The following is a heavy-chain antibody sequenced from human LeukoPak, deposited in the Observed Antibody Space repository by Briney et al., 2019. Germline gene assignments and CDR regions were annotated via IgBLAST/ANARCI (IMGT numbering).Heavy chain of an antibody. CDR3: ARHGTSGTNLNWFDP. CDR2: IYYSGST. V-gene: IGHV4-59*01. Sequence: PPETLSLTCTVSGGSISSFYWSWIRQPPGKGLEWIGYIYYSGSTNYNPSLKSRVTISVDTAKNQFSLKLSSVTAADTAVYYCARHGTSGTNLNWFDPWGQGTLVTVSS. J-gene: IGHJ5*02. CDR1: GGSISSFY. D-gene: IGHD1-1*01.